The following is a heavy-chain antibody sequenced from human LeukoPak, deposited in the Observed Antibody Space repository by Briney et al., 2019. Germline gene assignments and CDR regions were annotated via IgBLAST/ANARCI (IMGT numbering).Heavy chain of an antibody. CDR1: GFTSSDYY. CDR3: ARDSGTSPWRLGTFDL. D-gene: IGHD6-19*01. Sequence: NPGGSLRLSCAASGFTSSDYYMSWIRQAPGKGLEWVSYISSSGSTIYYADSVKGRFTISRDNAKNSLYLQMNSLRVDDTAVYYCARDSGTSPWRLGTFDLWGQGTLVAVSS. V-gene: IGHV3-11*04. CDR2: ISSSGSTI. J-gene: IGHJ3*01.